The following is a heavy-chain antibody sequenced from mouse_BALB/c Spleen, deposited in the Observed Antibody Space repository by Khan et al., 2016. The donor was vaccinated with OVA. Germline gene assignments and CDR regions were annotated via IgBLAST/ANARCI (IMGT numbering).Heavy chain of an antibody. J-gene: IGHJ1*01. Sequence: VQLKQSGGGLVKSGGSLKLSCAASGFTFSTYAMSWVSQTPEKRLEWVATISTGDTYTYYTDSVKGRFTISRDNAKNTLYLQMSSLRSEDTAMYYCSRPPITTVIATSYWFFDVWGAGTTVTVST. D-gene: IGHD1-1*01. CDR3: SRPPITTVIATSYWFFDV. V-gene: IGHV5-9-3*01. CDR2: ISTGDTYT. CDR1: GFTFSTYA.